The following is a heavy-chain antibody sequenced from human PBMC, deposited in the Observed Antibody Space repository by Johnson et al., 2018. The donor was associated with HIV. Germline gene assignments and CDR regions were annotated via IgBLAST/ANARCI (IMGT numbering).Heavy chain of an antibody. Sequence: QVQLVESGGGVVQPGRSLRLSCAASGFTFSSYAMHWVRQAPGKGLEWVAVISYDGRNKHYADSVKGRFTISRDNSKNTLYLQMNSLRAEDTAVYYCARDPGALSSSIWGQGTMVTVSS. D-gene: IGHD6-6*01. J-gene: IGHJ3*02. CDR2: ISYDGRNK. CDR1: GFTFSSYA. V-gene: IGHV3-30*04. CDR3: ARDPGALSSSI.